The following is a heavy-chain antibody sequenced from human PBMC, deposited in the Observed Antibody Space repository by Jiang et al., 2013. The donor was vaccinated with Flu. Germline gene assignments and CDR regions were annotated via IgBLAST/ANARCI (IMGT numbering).Heavy chain of an antibody. Sequence: LLKPSETLSLTCAVYGGSFSGYYWSWIRQPPGKGLEWIGEINHSGSTNYNPSLKSRVTISVDTSKNQFSLKLSSVTAADTAVYYCARRILWWAVWYFDLWGRGTLVTVSS. V-gene: IGHV4-34*01. CDR3: ARRILWWAVWYFDL. J-gene: IGHJ2*01. CDR1: GGSFSGYY. CDR2: INHSGST. D-gene: IGHD2-15*01.